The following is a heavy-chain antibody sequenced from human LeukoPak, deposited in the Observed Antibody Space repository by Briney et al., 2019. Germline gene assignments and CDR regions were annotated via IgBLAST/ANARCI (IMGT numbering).Heavy chain of an antibody. CDR2: IIPIFGTA. J-gene: IGHJ3*02. D-gene: IGHD3-3*01. V-gene: IGHV1-69*05. Sequence: ASVKVSCKASGGTFSSYAISWVRQAPGQGLEWMGRIIPIFGTANYAQKFRGRVTITTDESTSTAYMELSSLRSEDTAVYYCATIGVRYYDFWTGAFDIWGQGTMVTASS. CDR3: ATIGVRYYDFWTGAFDI. CDR1: GGTFSSYA.